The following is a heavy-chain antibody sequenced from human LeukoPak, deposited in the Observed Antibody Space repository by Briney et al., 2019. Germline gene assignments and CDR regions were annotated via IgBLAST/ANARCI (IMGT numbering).Heavy chain of an antibody. V-gene: IGHV3-48*01. CDR2: ISSSSSTI. CDR3: ARDQYSSGWYLRGDAFDI. CDR1: GFTFSSYS. D-gene: IGHD6-19*01. Sequence: PGGSLRLSCAASGFTFSSYSTNWVRQAPGKGLEWVSYISSSSSTIYYADSVKARFTISRDNAKNSLYLQMNSLRAEDTAVYYCARDQYSSGWYLRGDAFDIWGQGTMVTVSS. J-gene: IGHJ3*02.